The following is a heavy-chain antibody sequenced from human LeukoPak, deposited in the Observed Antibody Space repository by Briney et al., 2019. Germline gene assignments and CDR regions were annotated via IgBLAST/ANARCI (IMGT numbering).Heavy chain of an antibody. J-gene: IGHJ6*03. CDR2: IYYSGST. Sequence: PSETLSLTCTVSGGSISSYYWSWIRQPPGKGLEWIGYIYYSGSTNYNPSLKSRVTISVDTSKNQFSLKLSSVTAADTAVYYCASGGSSGYFGYYYYMDVWGKGTTVTVSS. D-gene: IGHD3-22*01. CDR1: GGSISSYY. CDR3: ASGGSSGYFGYYYYMDV. V-gene: IGHV4-59*01.